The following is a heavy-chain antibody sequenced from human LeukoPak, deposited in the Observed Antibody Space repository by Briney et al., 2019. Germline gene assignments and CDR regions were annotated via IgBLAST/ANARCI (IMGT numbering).Heavy chain of an antibody. D-gene: IGHD4-23*01. CDR3: ARDNSVEDTAWWFDP. Sequence: ASVKVSCKASGYTFTSYGISWVRQAPGQGLEWMGWISAYNGNTNYAQQKFQGRVTMTRDMSTSTDYMELSSLRSEDTAVYYCARDNSVEDTAWWFDPWGQGTLVTVSS. J-gene: IGHJ5*02. CDR2: ISAYNGNT. V-gene: IGHV1-18*01. CDR1: GYTFTSYG.